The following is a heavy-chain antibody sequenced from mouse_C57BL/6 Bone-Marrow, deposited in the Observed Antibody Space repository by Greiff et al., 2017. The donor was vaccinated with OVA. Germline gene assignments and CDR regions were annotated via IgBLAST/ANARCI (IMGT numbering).Heavy chain of an antibody. CDR3: ARGGLLRYDY. Sequence: DVKLVESGGGLVKPGGSLKLSCAASGFTFSSYVMSWVRQTPEKRLEWVATISDGGSYTYYPDNVKGRFTISRDNAKNNLYLQMSHLKSEDTAMYYCARGGLLRYDYWGQGTTLTVSS. V-gene: IGHV5-4*03. D-gene: IGHD1-1*01. CDR2: ISDGGSYT. J-gene: IGHJ2*01. CDR1: GFTFSSYV.